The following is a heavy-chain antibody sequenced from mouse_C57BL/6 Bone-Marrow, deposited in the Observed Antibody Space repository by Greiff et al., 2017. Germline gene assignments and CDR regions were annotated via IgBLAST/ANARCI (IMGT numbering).Heavy chain of an antibody. CDR2: IWSGGST. CDR3: ARRLRLEFDV. J-gene: IGHJ1*03. CDR1: GFSLTSYG. D-gene: IGHD1-2*01. Sequence: VQLQQSGPGLVQPSQCLSITCTASGFSLTSYGVHWVRQSPGKGLEWLGVIWSGGSTDYNAAFISRLCINKDNSKSKVFSKMNSLQAEDTAIYYCARRLRLEFDVWGTGTSVTVSA. V-gene: IGHV2-2*01.